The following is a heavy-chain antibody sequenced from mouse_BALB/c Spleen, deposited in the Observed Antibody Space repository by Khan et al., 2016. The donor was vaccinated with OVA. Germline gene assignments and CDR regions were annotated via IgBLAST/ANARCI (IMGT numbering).Heavy chain of an antibody. Sequence: VELVESGGGLVQPGGSRKLSCAASGFTFSGFGMHWVRQAPEKGLEWVAYISSGSSNIYYADTVKGRFTISRENPKNTLYLKMASLRSEDTAMNYCSGTGYYSFDYCGQGSTLTVSS. CDR1: GFTFSGFG. V-gene: IGHV5-17*02. J-gene: IGHJ2*01. CDR3: SGTGYYSFDY. CDR2: ISSGSSNI. D-gene: IGHD2-3*01.